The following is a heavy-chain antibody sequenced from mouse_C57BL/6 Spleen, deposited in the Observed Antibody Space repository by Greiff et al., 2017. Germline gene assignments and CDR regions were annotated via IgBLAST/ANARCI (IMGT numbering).Heavy chain of an antibody. J-gene: IGHJ2*01. Sequence: VQLQQSGAELVRPGASVTLSCKASGYTFTDYEMHWVKQTPVHGLEWIGAIDPETGGTAYTQKFKGKAILTADKSSSTAYMELRSLTSEDSAGYYCTRGITTVVADYWGQGTTLTVSS. CDR1: GYTFTDYE. CDR3: TRGITTVVADY. V-gene: IGHV1-15*01. D-gene: IGHD1-1*01. CDR2: IDPETGGT.